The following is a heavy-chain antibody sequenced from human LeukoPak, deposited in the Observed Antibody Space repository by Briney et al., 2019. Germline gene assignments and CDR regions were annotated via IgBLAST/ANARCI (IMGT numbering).Heavy chain of an antibody. D-gene: IGHD6-19*01. Sequence: KPSETLSLTCTVSGGSISSSGYYWGWIRQPPGKGLEWMGNIYYSGSTYYNPSLKSRVTISVDTSKNQFSLKLSSVTAADTAVYYCARDNSGWYNNWFDPWGQGTLVTVSS. J-gene: IGHJ5*02. CDR1: GGSISSSGYY. V-gene: IGHV4-39*02. CDR2: IYYSGST. CDR3: ARDNSGWYNNWFDP.